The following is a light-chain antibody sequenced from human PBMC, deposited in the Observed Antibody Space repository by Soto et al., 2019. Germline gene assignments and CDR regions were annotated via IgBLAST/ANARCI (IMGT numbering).Light chain of an antibody. V-gene: IGKV1-5*03. Sequence: DIQMTQSPSTLSGSVGDRVTITCRASQTISSWLAWYQQKPGKAPKLLIYKASNLKSGVPSRFSGSGSGTEFTLTISSLQPDDFATYYCQHYNSYSEAFGQGTKVDNK. CDR2: KAS. CDR3: QHYNSYSEA. CDR1: QTISSW. J-gene: IGKJ1*01.